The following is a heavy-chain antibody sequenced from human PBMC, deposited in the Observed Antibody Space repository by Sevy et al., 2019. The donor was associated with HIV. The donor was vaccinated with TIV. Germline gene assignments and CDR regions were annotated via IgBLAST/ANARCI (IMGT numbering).Heavy chain of an antibody. V-gene: IGHV1-24*01. J-gene: IGHJ5*02. D-gene: IGHD2-15*01. CDR3: ATVGLRYSSGSSSYQGDWFDP. CDR1: GYTLTDLS. CDR2: FDPQGGET. Sequence: ASVKVSCKVSGYTLTDLSIHWVRQAPGKGLEWMGEFDPQGGETIYAQMFQGRVTMTADTSADTAYMELRSLTSEDTAVYCCATVGLRYSSGSSSYQGDWFDPWGQGTLVTVSS.